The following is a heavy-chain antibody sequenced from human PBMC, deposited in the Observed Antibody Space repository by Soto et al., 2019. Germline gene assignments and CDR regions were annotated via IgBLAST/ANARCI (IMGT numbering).Heavy chain of an antibody. Sequence: PGESLKISCAASGFTFSDYYMSRIRQAPGKGLEWVSYISSSSSYTNYADSVKGRFTISRDNAKNSLYLQMNSLRAEDTAVYYCARGDPPLWFGEGGQGTTVTVSS. D-gene: IGHD3-10*01. CDR2: ISSSSSYT. CDR1: GFTFSDYY. CDR3: ARGDPPLWFGE. J-gene: IGHJ6*02. V-gene: IGHV3-11*05.